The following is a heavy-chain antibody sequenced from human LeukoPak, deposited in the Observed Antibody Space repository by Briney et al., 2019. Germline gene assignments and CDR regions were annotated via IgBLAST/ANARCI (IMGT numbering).Heavy chain of an antibody. Sequence: PGGSLRLSCAASGFTFSSYSMNWVRQAPGKGLEWVSYISSSSSTIYYADSVKGRFTISRDNAKNSLYLQMNSLRAEDTGLYFCARVSTGTDFDYWGQGTLVTVSS. D-gene: IGHD1-7*01. CDR2: ISSSSSTI. CDR1: GFTFSSYS. J-gene: IGHJ4*02. V-gene: IGHV3-48*01. CDR3: ARVSTGTDFDY.